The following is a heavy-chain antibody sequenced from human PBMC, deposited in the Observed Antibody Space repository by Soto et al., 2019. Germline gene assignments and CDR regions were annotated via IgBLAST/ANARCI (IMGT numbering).Heavy chain of an antibody. J-gene: IGHJ1*01. CDR1: GGSFSGYY. CDR2: INHSGST. V-gene: IGHV4-34*01. D-gene: IGHD3-16*02. Sequence: SETLSLTCAVYGGSFSGYYWSWIHQPPGKGLEWIGEINHSGSTNYNPSLKSRVTISVDTSKNQFSLKLSSVTAADTAVYYCARAGRYREYFQHWGQGTLVTVSS. CDR3: ARAGRYREYFQH.